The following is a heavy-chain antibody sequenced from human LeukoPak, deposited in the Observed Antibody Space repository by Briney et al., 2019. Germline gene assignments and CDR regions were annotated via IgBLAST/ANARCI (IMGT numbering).Heavy chain of an antibody. CDR3: ATDYSLYCSSTSCYFS. Sequence: ASVKVSCKVSGYTLTELSMHWVRQAPGKGLEWMGGFDPEDGETIYAQKFQGRVTMTEDTSTDTAYMELSSLRSEDTAVHYCATDYSLYCSSTSCYFSWGQGTLVTVSS. D-gene: IGHD2-2*01. CDR2: FDPEDGET. V-gene: IGHV1-24*01. CDR1: GYTLTELS. J-gene: IGHJ5*02.